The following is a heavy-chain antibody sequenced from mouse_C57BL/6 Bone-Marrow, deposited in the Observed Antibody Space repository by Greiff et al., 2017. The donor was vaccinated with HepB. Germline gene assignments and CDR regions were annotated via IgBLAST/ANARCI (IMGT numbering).Heavy chain of an antibody. J-gene: IGHJ3*01. Sequence: QVQLQQSGAELARPGASVKLSCKASGYTFTSYGISWVKQRTGQGLEWIGEIYPRSGNTYYNVKFKGKATLTADKSSITAYMELRSLTSEDSAVYFCARENGRGFAYWGQGTLVTVSA. CDR1: GYTFTSYG. CDR3: ARENGRGFAY. D-gene: IGHD1-1*01. V-gene: IGHV1-81*01. CDR2: IYPRSGNT.